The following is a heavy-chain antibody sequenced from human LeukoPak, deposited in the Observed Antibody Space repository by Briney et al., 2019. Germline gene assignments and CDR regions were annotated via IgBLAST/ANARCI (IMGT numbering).Heavy chain of an antibody. CDR2: INHSGST. CDR3: ARGSNSSTGHDY. CDR1: GGSFSGYY. V-gene: IGHV4-34*01. J-gene: IGHJ4*02. Sequence: SETLSLTCAVYGGSFSGYYWSWIRQPPGKGLEWIGEINHSGSTNYNPSLKSRVTISVDTSKNQFSLKLSSVTAADTAVYYCARGSNSSTGHDYWGQGTLVTVSS. D-gene: IGHD6-6*01.